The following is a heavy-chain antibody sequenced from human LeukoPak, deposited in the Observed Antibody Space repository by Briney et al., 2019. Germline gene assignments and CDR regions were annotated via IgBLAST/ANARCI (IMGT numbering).Heavy chain of an antibody. CDR3: ARGTRGELHSDY. D-gene: IGHD1-7*01. V-gene: IGHV1-69*02. Sequence: SVKLSCTASGATFSSYTISWVRQAPGQELEWMGRSIPILGIAKYAQKFQGRVTITADKSTSTAYMELSSLRCEDTAVYYCARGTRGELHSDYWGQGTLVTVSS. CDR2: SIPILGIA. CDR1: GATFSSYT. J-gene: IGHJ4*02.